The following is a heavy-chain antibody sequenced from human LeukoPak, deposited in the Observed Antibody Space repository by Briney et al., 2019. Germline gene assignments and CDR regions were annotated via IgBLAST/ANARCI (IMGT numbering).Heavy chain of an antibody. CDR3: ARSYNDGDYLGVGFDY. CDR2: INTNTGNP. J-gene: IGHJ4*02. Sequence: ASVKVSCKASGYTFSSYAMNWVRQAPGQGLEWMGWINTNTGNPTYAQGFTGRFVFFLDTSVSTAYLQISSLQAQDTAVYYCARSYNDGDYLGVGFDYWGQGTLVTVSS. D-gene: IGHD4-17*01. CDR1: GYTFSSYA. V-gene: IGHV7-4-1*02.